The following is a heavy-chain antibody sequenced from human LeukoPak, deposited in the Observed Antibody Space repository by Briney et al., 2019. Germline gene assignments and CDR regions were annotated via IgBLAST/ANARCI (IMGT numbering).Heavy chain of an antibody. J-gene: IGHJ4*02. V-gene: IGHV1-69*04. CDR3: ATYYYDSSGYYSDFDY. CDR2: IIPILGIA. CDR1: GGTFSSYA. D-gene: IGHD3-22*01. Sequence: ASVKVSCKASGGTFSSYAISWVRQAPGQGLEWMGRIIPILGIANYAQKFQGRATITADKSTSTAYMELSSLRSEDTAVYYCATYYYDSSGYYSDFDYWGQGTLVTVSS.